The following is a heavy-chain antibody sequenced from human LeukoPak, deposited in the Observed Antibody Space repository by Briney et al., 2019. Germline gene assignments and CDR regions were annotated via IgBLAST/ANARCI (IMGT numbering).Heavy chain of an antibody. J-gene: IGHJ4*02. CDR2: INAAGNT. Sequence: PGGSLRLSCAASGFAFSGYDMHWVRQPTGKGLEWLSTINAAGNTYYPGSVKGRFTISRENAKNSLYLQMNSLRAGDTAVYYCARGPRVDDILTGPFDYWGQGTLVTVSS. CDR1: GFAFSGYD. CDR3: ARGPRVDDILTGPFDY. V-gene: IGHV3-13*04. D-gene: IGHD3-9*01.